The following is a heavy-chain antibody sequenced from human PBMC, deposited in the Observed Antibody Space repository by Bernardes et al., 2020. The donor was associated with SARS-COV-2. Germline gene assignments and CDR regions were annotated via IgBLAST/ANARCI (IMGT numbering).Heavy chain of an antibody. Sequence: SETLSLTCTVSGDSVNSTSYYWSWIRQPPGKGLEWIAYIYYSGSTTYNPSLQSRVTMSVDTPKNQFSLKLNSVTSADTAVYYCARGAYSYGYTHDSWGQGTLVTVSS. CDR3: ARGAYSYGYTHDS. V-gene: IGHV4-61*01. D-gene: IGHD5-18*01. CDR2: IYYSGST. CDR1: GDSVNSTSYY. J-gene: IGHJ4*02.